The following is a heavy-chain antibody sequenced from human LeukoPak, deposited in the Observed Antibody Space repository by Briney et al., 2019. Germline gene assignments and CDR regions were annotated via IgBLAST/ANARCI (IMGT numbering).Heavy chain of an antibody. CDR1: GYSFTSYW. Sequence: GESLKISCKGSGYSFTSYWIVWVRQMPGKGLEWMGIIYPGDSDTRYSPSFQGQVTISADKSNSTAYLQWSSLKASDTAIYYCARQLTWSSSWYFHPWGQGTLVTVSS. D-gene: IGHD6-13*01. CDR3: ARQLTWSSSWYFHP. V-gene: IGHV5-51*01. CDR2: IYPGDSDT. J-gene: IGHJ5*02.